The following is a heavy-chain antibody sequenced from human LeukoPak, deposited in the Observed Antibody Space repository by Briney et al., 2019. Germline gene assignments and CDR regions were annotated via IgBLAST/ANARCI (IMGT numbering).Heavy chain of an antibody. CDR2: IPASGGST. Sequence: PGGSLRLSCAASGFTFSNNVMIWVRQAPGKGLEWVSSIPASGGSTYYADSVKGRFTISRDNSKNSLYLQMNSLRAEDTAVYYCAKESSGGWYFDYWGQGTLVTVSS. CDR3: AKESSGGWYFDY. J-gene: IGHJ4*02. D-gene: IGHD6-19*01. V-gene: IGHV3-23*01. CDR1: GFTFSNNV.